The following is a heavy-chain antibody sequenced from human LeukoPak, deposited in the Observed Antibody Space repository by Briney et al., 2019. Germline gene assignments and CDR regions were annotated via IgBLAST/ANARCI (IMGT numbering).Heavy chain of an antibody. V-gene: IGHV5-51*01. CDR3: ARGAAGTTPDYYYFGLDV. J-gene: IGHJ6*02. Sequence: GESLKISCKGSGNRFTDYWMGWVGQMPGKRLELMGIIYPGDSDTRYSPSFQGQVTISADKSINTAHLQWSSLKASDTAMYYCARGAAGTTPDYYYFGLDVWGQGTTVRVSS. CDR1: GNRFTDYW. CDR2: IYPGDSDT. D-gene: IGHD1-7*01.